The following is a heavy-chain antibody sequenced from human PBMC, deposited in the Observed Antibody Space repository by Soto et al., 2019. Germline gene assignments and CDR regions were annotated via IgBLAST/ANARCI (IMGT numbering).Heavy chain of an antibody. Sequence: TSVKVSCEASGYTFTSYYMHWVRQAPGQGLEWMGIINPSGGSTSYAQKFQGRVTMTRDTSTSTVYMELSSLRSEDTAVYYCAKNFRDCPKSACYFYWGQGTRVTVSS. CDR3: AKNFRDCPKSACYFY. CDR1: GYTFTSYY. D-gene: IGHD2-15*01. V-gene: IGHV1-46*01. J-gene: IGHJ4*02. CDR2: INPSGGST.